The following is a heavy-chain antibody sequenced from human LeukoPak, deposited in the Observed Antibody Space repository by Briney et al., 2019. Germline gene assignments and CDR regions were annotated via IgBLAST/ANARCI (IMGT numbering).Heavy chain of an antibody. CDR3: ARVWYRDYGDYGGTYDP. Sequence: PSETLSLTCTVSGYSISSGYYWGWIRQPPGKGLEWIGSIYHSGSTYYNPSLKSRVTISVDTSKNQFSLKLSSVTAADTAVYYCARVWYRDYGDYGGTYDPWGQGTLVTVSS. J-gene: IGHJ5*02. V-gene: IGHV4-38-2*02. CDR1: GYSISSGYY. CDR2: IYHSGST. D-gene: IGHD4-17*01.